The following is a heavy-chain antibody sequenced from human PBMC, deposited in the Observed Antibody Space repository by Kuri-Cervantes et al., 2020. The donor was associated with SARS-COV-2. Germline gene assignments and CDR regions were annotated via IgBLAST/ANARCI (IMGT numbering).Heavy chain of an antibody. CDR3: ARRTNVGVVPVIDP. CDR1: GGSISSHY. CDR2: IYYSGST. V-gene: IGHV4-59*08. J-gene: IGHJ5*02. Sequence: SETLSLTCTVSGGSISSHYWSWIRQPPGKGLEWIGYIYYSGSTNYNPSLKSRVTISVDTSKNQFSLKLNSVTAADTSVYFCARRTNVGVVPVIDPWGQGTLVTVSS. D-gene: IGHD2-2*01.